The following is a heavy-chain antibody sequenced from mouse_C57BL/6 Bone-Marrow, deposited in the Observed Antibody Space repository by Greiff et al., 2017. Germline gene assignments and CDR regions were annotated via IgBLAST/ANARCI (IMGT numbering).Heavy chain of an antibody. V-gene: IGHV7-3*01. CDR2: IRNKANGYTT. CDR3: ARLSSNHYFDY. Sequence: EVQVVESGGGLVQPGGSLSLSCAASGFTFTDYYMSWVRQPPGKALEWLGFIRNKANGYTTEYSASVKGRFTISRDNSQSILYLQMNALRAEDSATYYCARLSSNHYFDYWGQGTTLTVSS. J-gene: IGHJ2*01. CDR1: GFTFTDYY. D-gene: IGHD2-5*01.